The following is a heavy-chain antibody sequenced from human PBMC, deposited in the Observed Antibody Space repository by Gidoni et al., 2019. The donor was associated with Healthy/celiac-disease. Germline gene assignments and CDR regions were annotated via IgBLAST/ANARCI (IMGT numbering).Heavy chain of an antibody. CDR1: GFTVSSNY. D-gene: IGHD3-22*01. CDR2: IYSGGST. Sequence: EVQLVESGGGLVQPGGSLRLSCAASGFTVSSNYMSWVRQAPGKGLEWVSVIYSGGSTYYADSVKGRFTISRDNSKNTLYLQMNSLRAEDTAVYYCARGFFRGYYYDSSGYLDAFDIWGQGTMVTVSS. J-gene: IGHJ3*02. CDR3: ARGFFRGYYYDSSGYLDAFDI. V-gene: IGHV3-66*01.